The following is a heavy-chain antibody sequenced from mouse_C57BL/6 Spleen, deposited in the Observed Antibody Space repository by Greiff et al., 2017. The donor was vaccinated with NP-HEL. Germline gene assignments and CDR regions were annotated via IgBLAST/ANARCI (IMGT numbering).Heavy chain of an antibody. Sequence: EVKLVESGGGLVQPGGSLSLSCAASGFTFTDYYMSWVRQPPGKALEWLGFIRNKANGYTTEYSASVKGRFTISRDNSHSILYLQMNALGAEDSATYYCARSDYGSSSFADWGKGTLVTVSA. J-gene: IGHJ3*01. D-gene: IGHD1-1*01. CDR1: GFTFTDYY. V-gene: IGHV7-3*01. CDR3: ARSDYGSSSFAD. CDR2: IRNKANGYTT.